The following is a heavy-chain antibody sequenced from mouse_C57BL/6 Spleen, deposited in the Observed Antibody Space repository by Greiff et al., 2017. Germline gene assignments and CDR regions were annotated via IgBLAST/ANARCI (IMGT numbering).Heavy chain of an antibody. CDR3: ASESGGSGFAY. Sequence: QVQLQQSGAELVRPGASVKVSCKASGYTFTNYLIAWVKQRPGQGLEWIGAINPGSGGTNYHEKFKGKATLTADKTSSTDYMQLSSLTSEDSAVYFGASESGGSGFAYWGQGTTVTVSA. D-gene: IGHD3-2*02. CDR2: INPGSGGT. J-gene: IGHJ3*01. V-gene: IGHV1-54*01. CDR1: GYTFTNYL.